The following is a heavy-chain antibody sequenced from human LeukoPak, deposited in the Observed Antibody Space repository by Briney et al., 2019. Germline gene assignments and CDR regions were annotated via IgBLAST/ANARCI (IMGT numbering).Heavy chain of an antibody. D-gene: IGHD6-19*01. J-gene: IGHJ5*02. CDR3: AKDRRSSGWLDWFDP. V-gene: IGHV3-30*18. Sequence: GGSLRLSCAASGFTFSSYGMHWVRQAPGKGLEWVAVISYDGSNKYYADSVKGRFTISRDNSKNTLYLQMNSLRAEDTAVYYCAKDRRSSGWLDWFDPWGQGSLVTVSS. CDR1: GFTFSSYG. CDR2: ISYDGSNK.